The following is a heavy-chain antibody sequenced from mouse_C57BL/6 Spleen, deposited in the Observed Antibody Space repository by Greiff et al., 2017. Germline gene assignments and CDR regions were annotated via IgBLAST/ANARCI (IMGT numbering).Heavy chain of an antibody. J-gene: IGHJ2*01. CDR3: ARSTVRDYFDY. V-gene: IGHV1-53*01. Sequence: QVHVKQPGTELVKPGASVKLSCKASGYTFTSYWMHWVKQRPGQGLEWIGNINPSNGGTNYNEKFKSKATLTVDKSSSTAYMQLSSLTSEDSAVYYCARSTVRDYFDYWGQGTTLTVSS. CDR2: INPSNGGT. CDR1: GYTFTSYW.